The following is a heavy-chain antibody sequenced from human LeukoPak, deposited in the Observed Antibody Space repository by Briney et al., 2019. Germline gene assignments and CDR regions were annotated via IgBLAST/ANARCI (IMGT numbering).Heavy chain of an antibody. D-gene: IGHD2-2*01. CDR1: GFTFTSYE. V-gene: IGHV3-48*03. CDR3: ARQYCSSTSCTLDY. CDR2: ISSSGSTI. J-gene: IGHJ4*02. Sequence: GGSLRLSCAASGFTFTSYEMNWVRQAPGKGLEWVSYISSSGSTIYYADSVKGRFTISRDNAKNSLYLQMNSLRAEDTAVYYCARQYCSSTSCTLDYWGQGTLVTVSS.